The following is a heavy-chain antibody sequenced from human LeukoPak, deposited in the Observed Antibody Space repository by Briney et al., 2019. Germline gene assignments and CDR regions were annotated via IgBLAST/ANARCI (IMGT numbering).Heavy chain of an antibody. V-gene: IGHV4-34*01. CDR1: GGSLSGYH. CDR3: AATRAIVVVVAALAY. J-gene: IGHJ4*02. D-gene: IGHD2-15*01. CDR2: INHSGST. Sequence: SETLSLTCAVYGGSLSGYHWSWIRQPPGKGLEWIGEINHSGSTNYNPSLKSRVTISLDTSKKQFSLKLSSVTAADTAVYFCAATRAIVVVVAALAYWGQGTLVTVSS.